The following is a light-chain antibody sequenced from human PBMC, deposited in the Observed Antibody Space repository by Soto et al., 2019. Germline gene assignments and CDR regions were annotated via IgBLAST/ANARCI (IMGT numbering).Light chain of an antibody. CDR2: DAS. CDR1: QSVSSSY. V-gene: IGKV3D-20*01. CDR3: QQYGSSPLT. J-gene: IGKJ4*01. Sequence: MMFTQSPXXLXXXXXXXAATSCSXSQSVSSSYLAWYQQKPGLAPRLLIYDASSRATGIPDRFSGSGSGTDFTLTISRLEPEDFAVYYCQQYGSSPLTFGGGTKVDIK.